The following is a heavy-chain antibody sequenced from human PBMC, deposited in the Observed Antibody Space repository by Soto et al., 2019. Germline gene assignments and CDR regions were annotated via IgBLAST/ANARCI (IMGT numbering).Heavy chain of an antibody. J-gene: IGHJ4*02. D-gene: IGHD3-3*01. V-gene: IGHV3-48*01. CDR1: RFTFSSYS. CDR2: ISSSSSTI. CDR3: ARGPSFWSGYWTTFDY. Sequence: GGSLRLSCVTSRFTFSSYSMNWVRQAPGKGLEWVSYISSSSSTIYYADSVKGRFTISRDNAKNSLYLQMNSLRAEDTAVYYCARGPSFWSGYWTTFDYWGQGTLVTVSS.